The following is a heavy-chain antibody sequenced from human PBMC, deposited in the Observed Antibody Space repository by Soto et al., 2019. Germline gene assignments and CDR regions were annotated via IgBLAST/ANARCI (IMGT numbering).Heavy chain of an antibody. CDR1: GYTFTGHY. CDR2: INPNSVGT. D-gene: IGHD3-10*01. J-gene: IGHJ3*02. CDR3: AREPIVRAAHCFEI. Sequence: ASVKVSCKASGYTFTGHYMHWVRQAPGQGLEWMGWINPNSVGTNYAQKFQGRVTMTRDTSISTAYMELSCLRSDDTAVYYCAREPIVRAAHCFEIWGQGTMVTVSS. V-gene: IGHV1-2*02.